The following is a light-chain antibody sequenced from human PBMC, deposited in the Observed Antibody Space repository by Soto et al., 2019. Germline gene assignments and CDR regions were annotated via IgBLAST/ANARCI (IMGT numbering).Light chain of an antibody. CDR3: QQENTEWT. J-gene: IGKJ1*01. V-gene: IGKV1-5*03. Sequence: DIQMTQSPSTVTASVGDRVTITCRASQSISTWLAWYQQKPVKAPKLLIYKATSLLSGVPSRFSGSGSGQEFMPTISSLQPDVFETYLCQQENTEWTFGQGT. CDR1: QSISTW. CDR2: KAT.